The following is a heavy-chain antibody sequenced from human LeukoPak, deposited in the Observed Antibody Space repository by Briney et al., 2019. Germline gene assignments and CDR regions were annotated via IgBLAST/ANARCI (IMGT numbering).Heavy chain of an antibody. J-gene: IGHJ6*03. CDR2: IIPIFGTA. Sequence: ASVKVPCKASGGTFSSYAISWVRQAPGQGLEWMGGIIPIFGTANYAQKFQGRVTITADESTSTAYMELSSLRSEDTAVYYCARGYYYDSSGSYYYYYYYMDVWGKGTTVTISS. CDR3: ARGYYYDSSGSYYYYYYYMDV. D-gene: IGHD3-22*01. CDR1: GGTFSSYA. V-gene: IGHV1-69*13.